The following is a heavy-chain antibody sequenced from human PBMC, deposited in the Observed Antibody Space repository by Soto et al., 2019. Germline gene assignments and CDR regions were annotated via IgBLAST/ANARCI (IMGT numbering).Heavy chain of an antibody. CDR2: IYSGGST. D-gene: IGHD3-22*01. Sequence: EVQLVESGGGLIQPGGSLRLSCAASGFTVSSNYMSWVRQAPGKGLEWVSVIYSGGSTYYADSVKGRFTFSRDNSKNTLYLQMNSLRAEDTALYYCARGAYYDSSDYFSTFKAFDVWGQGTMVTVSS. CDR1: GFTVSSNY. J-gene: IGHJ3*01. V-gene: IGHV3-53*01. CDR3: ARGAYYDSSDYFSTFKAFDV.